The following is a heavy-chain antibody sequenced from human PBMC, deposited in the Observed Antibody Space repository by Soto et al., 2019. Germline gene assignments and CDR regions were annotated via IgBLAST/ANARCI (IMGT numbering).Heavy chain of an antibody. CDR1: GDSISRGGYS. V-gene: IGHV4-30-2*01. CDR3: ARKSRNAFDI. CDR2: TYHSGSA. Sequence: QLQLQESGSGLVKPSQTLSLTCAVSGDSISRGGYSWSWIRQPPGKGLEWIGYTYHSGSAYHNASLKSRVTIAVDRSKYQFSLQLSSVTAADTAVYYCARKSRNAFDIWGQGTMVTVS. J-gene: IGHJ3*02.